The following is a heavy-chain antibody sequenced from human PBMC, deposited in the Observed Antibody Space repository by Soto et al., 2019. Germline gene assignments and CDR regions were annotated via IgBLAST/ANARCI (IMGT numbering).Heavy chain of an antibody. CDR2: INHSGIT. J-gene: IGHJ6*02. D-gene: IGHD6-6*01. V-gene: IGHV4-34*09. CDR1: GGSFSDYS. CDR3: ARGSSIAGLYYGMGV. Sequence: TLSLTCAVYGGSFSDYSWTWIRQPPGKGLEWIGEINHSGITYYNPSLKSRVTISLDTSKNQFSLKLSSVTAADTAVYYCARGSSIAGLYYGMGVWGRGTTVTVSS.